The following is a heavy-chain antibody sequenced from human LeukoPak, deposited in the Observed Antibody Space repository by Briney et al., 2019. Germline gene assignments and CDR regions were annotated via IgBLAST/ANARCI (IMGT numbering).Heavy chain of an antibody. CDR3: ASEPLRGWFDP. V-gene: IGHV3-21*01. Sequence: GGSLRLSCAASGFTFSSYSMNWVRQAPGKGLEWVSSISSSSSYIYYADSVKGRFTISRDNAKNSLYLQMNSLRAEDTAVYYCASEPLRGWFDPWGQGTLVTVSS. CDR2: ISSSSSYI. J-gene: IGHJ5*02. D-gene: IGHD3-10*01. CDR1: GFTFSSYS.